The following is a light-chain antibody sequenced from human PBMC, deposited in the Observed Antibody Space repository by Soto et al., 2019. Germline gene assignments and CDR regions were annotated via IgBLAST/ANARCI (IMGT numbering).Light chain of an antibody. J-gene: IGKJ4*01. Sequence: EIVMTQSPATLSVSPGDRATLSCRASQSISYHLAWYQQKPGQAPRLLIYDASTRASDVPARFSGSGSGTEFTLTITSPQSEDLGVYCCQQYNNWPLTFGGGTTVEI. V-gene: IGKV3-15*01. CDR3: QQYNNWPLT. CDR1: QSISYH. CDR2: DAS.